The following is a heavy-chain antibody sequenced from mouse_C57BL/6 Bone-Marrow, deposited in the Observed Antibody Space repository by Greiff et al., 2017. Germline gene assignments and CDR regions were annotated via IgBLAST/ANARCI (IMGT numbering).Heavy chain of an antibody. V-gene: IGHV7-3*01. J-gene: IGHJ4*01. CDR3: ARWGYYGPLYAMDY. CDR2: IRNKANGYTT. Sequence: EVKLQESGGGLVQPGGSLSLSCAASGFTFTDYYMSWVRQPPGKALEWLGFIRNKANGYTTEYSASVKGRFTISRGNSQSILYLQMNALRAEDSATYYCARWGYYGPLYAMDYWGQGTSVTVSS. D-gene: IGHD1-1*01. CDR1: GFTFTDYY.